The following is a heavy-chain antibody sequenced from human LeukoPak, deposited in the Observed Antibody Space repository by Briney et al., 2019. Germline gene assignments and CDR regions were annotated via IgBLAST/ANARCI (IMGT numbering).Heavy chain of an antibody. J-gene: IGHJ4*02. CDR2: IKQDGSEK. Sequence: GGSLRLSCAASGFIFSMYWMSWVHQAQGKGLGGVANIKQDGSEKYYVDSVKGRFTISRDNAKNSLYLQMNSLRAEDAAVYYCARAPSYYNPYYFDYWGQGTLVTVSS. CDR3: ARAPSYYNPYYFDY. V-gene: IGHV3-7*01. CDR1: GFIFSMYW. D-gene: IGHD3-10*01.